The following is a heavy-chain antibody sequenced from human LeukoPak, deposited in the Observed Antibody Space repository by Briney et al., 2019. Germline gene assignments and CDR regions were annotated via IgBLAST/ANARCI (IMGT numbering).Heavy chain of an antibody. CDR2: IIPMFGAT. CDR1: GGIFSSYG. D-gene: IGHD4-11*01. J-gene: IGHJ4*02. V-gene: IGHV1-69*05. Sequence: SVKVSCKASGGIFSSYGINWVRQAPRQGLEWMGRIIPMFGATNYAQKFQGRVTVTTDESTSTAYMELSSLRSEDTAVYYCARGSYSDYIFDYWGQGTLVTVSS. CDR3: ARGSYSDYIFDY.